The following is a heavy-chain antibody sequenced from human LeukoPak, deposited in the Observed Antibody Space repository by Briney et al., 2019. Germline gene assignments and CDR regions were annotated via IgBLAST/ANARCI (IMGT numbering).Heavy chain of an antibody. V-gene: IGHV4-39*07. CDR3: VRPPQVGTRYYYYMDV. J-gene: IGHJ6*03. CDR2: IYYSVTT. CDR1: GGSISSSSYY. Sequence: SETLSLTCTVSGGSISSSSYYWGWIRQPPGKGLEWIGSIYYSVTTYYNPSLKSRVTISVDTSKNQFSLKLSSVTAADTAVYYCVRPPQVGTRYYYYMDVWGKGTTVTISS. D-gene: IGHD1-26*01.